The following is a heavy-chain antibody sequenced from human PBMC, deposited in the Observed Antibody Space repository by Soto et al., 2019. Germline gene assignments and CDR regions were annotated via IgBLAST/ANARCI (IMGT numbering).Heavy chain of an antibody. J-gene: IGHJ4*02. D-gene: IGHD2-21*02. CDR2: IIPIFGTA. Sequence: SVKVSCQASGGTFSRYAIRWVRQAPGQGLEWMGGIIPIFGTANYAQKFQGRVTITADESTSTAYMELSSLRSEDTAVYYCASAPSKYCGGDCYIAHWGQGTTVTLSS. V-gene: IGHV1-69*13. CDR1: GGTFSRYA. CDR3: ASAPSKYCGGDCYIAH.